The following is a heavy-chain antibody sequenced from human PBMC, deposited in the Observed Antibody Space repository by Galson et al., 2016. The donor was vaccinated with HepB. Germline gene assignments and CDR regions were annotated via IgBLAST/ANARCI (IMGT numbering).Heavy chain of an antibody. CDR1: GVSISSGDYY. CDR2: ISYSGST. Sequence: LSLTCSVSGVSISSGDYYWTWIRQHPGKGPEWIGFISYSGSTYYNPSLRSRVTMSVDTSKNQFSLKLTSVTATDTAVYSCARVGRLDFWSGYYVPPFDYRGRGTLVTVSS. CDR3: ARVGRLDFWSGYYVPPFDY. V-gene: IGHV4-31*03. J-gene: IGHJ4*02. D-gene: IGHD3-3*01.